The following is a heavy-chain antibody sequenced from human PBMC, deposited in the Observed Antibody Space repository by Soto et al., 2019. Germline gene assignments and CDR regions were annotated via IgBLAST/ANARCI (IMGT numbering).Heavy chain of an antibody. CDR2: ISAYNDNT. J-gene: IGHJ4*02. Sequence: ASVQVACNASGYTSTDYGIIWVRQALGQGLEWMGWISAYNDNTKYAQKFQGRVTMTADTSTGTAYMELRSLGSDDTAVYYCAREYCSSTRCYDPDYWGQGTQVTVSS. CDR3: AREYCSSTRCYDPDY. D-gene: IGHD2-2*01. V-gene: IGHV1-18*01. CDR1: GYTSTDYG.